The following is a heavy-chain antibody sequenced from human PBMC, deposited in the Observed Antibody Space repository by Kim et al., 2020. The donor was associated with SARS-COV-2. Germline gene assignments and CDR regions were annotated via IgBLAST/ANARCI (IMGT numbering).Heavy chain of an antibody. D-gene: IGHD6-13*01. CDR2: ISSSSYYI. J-gene: IGHJ4*02. CDR3: ARDGDTAAAAPFDY. Sequence: GGSLRLSCAGSGFAFSTYSINWVRQAPGKGLEWVSSISSSSYYIYYADSVRGRFTISRDNAKNSLYLQINSLRAEDTAVYYCARDGDTAAAAPFDYWGQGTLVTVSS. CDR1: GFAFSTYS. V-gene: IGHV3-21*01.